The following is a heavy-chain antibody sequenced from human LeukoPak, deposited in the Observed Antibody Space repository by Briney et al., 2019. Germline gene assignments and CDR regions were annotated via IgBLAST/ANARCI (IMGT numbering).Heavy chain of an antibody. Sequence: GGSLRLSCAASGFTFSSYSMNWGRQAPGKGLELVSSISSSSSYIYYADSVKGRFIISRDNAKNSLYLQMNSLRAEDTAVYYCARAFPYSGRKEDPNYWGQGTLVTVSS. CDR1: GFTFSSYS. V-gene: IGHV3-21*01. D-gene: IGHD1-26*01. CDR3: ARAFPYSGRKEDPNY. CDR2: ISSSSSYI. J-gene: IGHJ4*02.